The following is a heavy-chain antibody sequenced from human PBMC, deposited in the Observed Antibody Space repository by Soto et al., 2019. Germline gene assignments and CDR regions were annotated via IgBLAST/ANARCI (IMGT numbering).Heavy chain of an antibody. D-gene: IGHD3-22*01. CDR1: GFTFSSYA. V-gene: IGHV3-23*01. J-gene: IGHJ6*02. Sequence: EVQLLESGGGLVQPGGSLRLSCAASGFTFSSYAMSWVRQAPGKGLEWVSAISGSGGSKYYADSVKGRFTISRDNSKNTLYLQMNSLRAEDTAVYYCAAPTGSGYYYYYYGMDVWGQGTTVTVSS. CDR3: AAPTGSGYYYYYYGMDV. CDR2: ISGSGGSK.